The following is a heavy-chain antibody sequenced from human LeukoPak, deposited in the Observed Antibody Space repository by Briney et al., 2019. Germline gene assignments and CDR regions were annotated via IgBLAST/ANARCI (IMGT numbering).Heavy chain of an antibody. CDR3: ARDITSSTSN. CDR1: GFTFSNYA. J-gene: IGHJ4*02. V-gene: IGHV3-48*03. CDR2: ISISGNTI. Sequence: PGGSLRLSCAASGFTFSNYAMSWVRQAPGKGLEWISYISISGNTIYYADSVKGRFTISRDNAKNSLYLQMNSLRAEDTAVYYCARDITSSTSNWGQGTLVTVSS. D-gene: IGHD2-2*01.